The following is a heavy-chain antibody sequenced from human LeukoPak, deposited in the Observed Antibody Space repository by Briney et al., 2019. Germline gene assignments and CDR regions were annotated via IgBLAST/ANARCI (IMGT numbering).Heavy chain of an antibody. Sequence: GGSLRLSCAVSGFTFTDTYMTWIRQAPGKGLESLSYISPSGTDISYADSVKGRFTISRDNAKNSLYLQMNSLRAEDTAVYYCARHATWKYYDILTGYFNENFDYWGQGTLVTVSS. CDR1: GFTFTDTY. CDR2: ISPSGTDI. V-gene: IGHV3-11*04. D-gene: IGHD3-9*01. CDR3: ARHATWKYYDILTGYFNENFDY. J-gene: IGHJ4*02.